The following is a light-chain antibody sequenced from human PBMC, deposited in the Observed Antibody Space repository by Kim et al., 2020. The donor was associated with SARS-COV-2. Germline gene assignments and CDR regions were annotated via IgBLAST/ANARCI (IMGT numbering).Light chain of an antibody. J-gene: IGLJ1*01. CDR3: LMRDSSTECV. CDR2: QDN. CDR1: KLDYYH. Sequence: VYPGQTDSITCTGDKLDYYHVSWYKQKSGQAPVVVIYQDNKRPSGIPERFSGSNSGDTATLTISATQPMDEADYYCLMRDSSTECVFGAGTKVTVL. V-gene: IGLV3-1*01.